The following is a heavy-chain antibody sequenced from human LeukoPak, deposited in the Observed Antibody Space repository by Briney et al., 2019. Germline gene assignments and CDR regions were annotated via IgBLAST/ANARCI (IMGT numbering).Heavy chain of an antibody. J-gene: IGHJ4*02. Sequence: SETLSLTCTVSGGSISSSSYYWGWIRQPPGKGLEWIGSIYYSGSTYYNPSLKSRVTISVDTSKNQFSLKLSSVTAADTAVYYCARVPLYDFWSGSEKNYFDYWGQGTLVTVSS. CDR1: GGSISSSSYY. V-gene: IGHV4-39*07. CDR2: IYYSGST. D-gene: IGHD3-3*01. CDR3: ARVPLYDFWSGSEKNYFDY.